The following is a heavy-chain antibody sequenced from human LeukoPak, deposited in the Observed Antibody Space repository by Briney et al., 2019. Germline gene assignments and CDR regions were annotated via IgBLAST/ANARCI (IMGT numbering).Heavy chain of an antibody. CDR2: IIPILGIA. Sequence: SVKVSCKASGGTFSSYAISWVRQAPGQGLEWMGRIIPILGIANYAQKFQGRVTMTRDTSTNTAYMELSSVRSEDTAVYYCARGGCESCYNYWGQGTLVTVSS. D-gene: IGHD2-15*01. V-gene: IGHV1-69*04. CDR1: GGTFSSYA. CDR3: ARGGCESCYNY. J-gene: IGHJ4*02.